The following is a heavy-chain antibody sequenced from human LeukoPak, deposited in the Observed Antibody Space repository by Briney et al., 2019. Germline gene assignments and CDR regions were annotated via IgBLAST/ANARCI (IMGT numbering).Heavy chain of an antibody. J-gene: IGHJ4*02. Sequence: GGSLRLSCAASGFTFDGYAMHWVRQAPGKGLEWVSLISGDGGSTYYADSVKGRFTISRDDSKNSLYLQMNSLRTEDTALYYCAKDWGAYYDSSGFYSGDFDYWGQGTLVTVSS. CDR3: AKDWGAYYDSSGFYSGDFDY. D-gene: IGHD3-22*01. V-gene: IGHV3-43*02. CDR2: ISGDGGST. CDR1: GFTFDGYA.